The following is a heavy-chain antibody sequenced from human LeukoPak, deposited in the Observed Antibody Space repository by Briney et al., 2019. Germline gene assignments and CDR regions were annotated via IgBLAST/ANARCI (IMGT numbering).Heavy chain of an antibody. V-gene: IGHV1-24*01. CDR3: ATVTPPLDETKYYYDSSGSSDAFDI. CDR2: FDPEDGET. D-gene: IGHD3-22*01. Sequence: GASVKVSCKVSGYTLTELSMHWVRQAPGKGLEWMGGFDPEDGETIYAQKFQGRVTMTEDTSTDTAYMELSSLRSEDTAVYYYATVTPPLDETKYYYDSSGSSDAFDIWGQGTMVTVSS. CDR1: GYTLTELS. J-gene: IGHJ3*02.